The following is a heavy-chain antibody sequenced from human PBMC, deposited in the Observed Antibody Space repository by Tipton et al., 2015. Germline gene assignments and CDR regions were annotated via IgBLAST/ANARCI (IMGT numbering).Heavy chain of an antibody. Sequence: TLSLTCAVSGGSISSSNWWSWVRQPPGKGLEWIGEIYHSGSTNYNPSLKSRVTISVDTSKNQFSLQLKSVTAADTAVYYCARGEIGDFDSWGQGILVTVSS. CDR2: IYHSGST. D-gene: IGHD4-17*01. CDR3: ARGEIGDFDS. V-gene: IGHV4-4*02. J-gene: IGHJ4*02. CDR1: GGSISSSNW.